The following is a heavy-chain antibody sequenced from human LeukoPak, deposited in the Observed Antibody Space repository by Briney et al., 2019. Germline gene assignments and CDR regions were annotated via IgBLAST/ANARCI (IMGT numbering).Heavy chain of an antibody. CDR2: INPSGGST. D-gene: IGHD2-21*02. CDR1: GYTFTSYY. Sequence: ASVKVSCKASGYTFTSYYMHWVRQAPGQGLEWMGIINPSGGSTSYAQKFQGRVTITADESTSTAYMELSSLRSEDTAVYYCARDGSYCGGDCYSDNWFDPWGQGTLVTVSS. CDR3: ARDGSYCGGDCYSDNWFDP. J-gene: IGHJ5*02. V-gene: IGHV1-46*01.